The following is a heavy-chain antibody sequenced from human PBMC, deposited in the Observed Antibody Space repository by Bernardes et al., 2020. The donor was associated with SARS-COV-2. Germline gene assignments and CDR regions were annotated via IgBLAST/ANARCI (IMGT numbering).Heavy chain of an antibody. J-gene: IGHJ4*02. CDR1: GSTFTNYY. CDR2: FYPGDSHT. CDR3: ASRNDHYLDD. D-gene: IGHD1-1*01. V-gene: IGHV5-51*01. Sequence: GEFLKSSSKSSGSTFTNYYIAWVRPIPGKGLEWMGTFYPGDSHTIYSPSFQGQVTISGDKSISTAYLQWSRLKASDSAMYYCASRNDHYLDDWGQGTLVTVSS.